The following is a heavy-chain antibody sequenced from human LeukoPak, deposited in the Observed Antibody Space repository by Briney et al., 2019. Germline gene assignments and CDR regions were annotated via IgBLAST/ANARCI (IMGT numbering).Heavy chain of an antibody. CDR1: GFTFSSYS. CDR3: ALLSGDPDY. J-gene: IGHJ4*02. V-gene: IGHV3-21*01. D-gene: IGHD4-17*01. CDR2: ISSSSSYI. Sequence: AGGSLRLSCAASGFTFSSYSMNWVRQAPGKGLEWVSSISSSSSYIYYADLVKGRFTISRDNAKNSLYLQMNSLRAEDTAVYYCALLSGDPDYWGQGTLVTVSS.